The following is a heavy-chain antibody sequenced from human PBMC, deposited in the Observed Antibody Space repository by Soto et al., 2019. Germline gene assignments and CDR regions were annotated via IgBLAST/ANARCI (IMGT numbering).Heavy chain of an antibody. CDR3: ATDRDAYHYNWNPEGGDAFDT. CDR2: IKTKADGETT. V-gene: IGHV3-15*07. J-gene: IGHJ3*02. Sequence: GGSLRLSCAASGFTFSNAWMNWVRQVPGKGLEWVGRIKTKADGETTDYAAPVKGRFAISRDDSKDTLYLQMNSLKVEDTAVYYCATDRDAYHYNWNPEGGDAFDTWGQGTKVTVSS. D-gene: IGHD1-20*01. CDR1: GFTFSNAW.